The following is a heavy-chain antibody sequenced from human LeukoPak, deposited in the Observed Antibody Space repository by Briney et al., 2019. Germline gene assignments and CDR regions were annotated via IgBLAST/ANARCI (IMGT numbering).Heavy chain of an antibody. CDR3: ARDYSPKQWLVPGY. V-gene: IGHV4-59*01. CDR1: GGSISSYY. CDR2: IYYSGST. J-gene: IGHJ4*02. D-gene: IGHD6-19*01. Sequence: SETLSLTCTVSGGSISSYYWSWIRQPPGKGLEWIGYIYYSGSTNYNPSLKSRVTISVDTSKNQFSLKLSSVTAADTAVYYCARDYSPKQWLVPGYWGQGTLVTVSS.